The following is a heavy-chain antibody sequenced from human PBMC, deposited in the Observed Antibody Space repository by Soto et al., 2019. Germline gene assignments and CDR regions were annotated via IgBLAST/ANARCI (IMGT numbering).Heavy chain of an antibody. D-gene: IGHD7-27*01. J-gene: IGHJ4*02. Sequence: GGSLRLSCAASGFTFSSDWMHWVRQAPGKGLVWVSRISSDSSTTTYADSVKGRFTISRDNAKYMVYLQMNSLRDEDMAVYYCARDKNWAFDYWGQGALVTVSS. CDR2: ISSDSSTT. V-gene: IGHV3-74*01. CDR1: GFTFSSDW. CDR3: ARDKNWAFDY.